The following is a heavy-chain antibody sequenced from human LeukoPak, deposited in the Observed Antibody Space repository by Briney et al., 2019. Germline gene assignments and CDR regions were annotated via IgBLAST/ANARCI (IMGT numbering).Heavy chain of an antibody. Sequence: GGSLRLSCATSGFSFCSSGINWVRQAPGKGLEWVSSIGSTGTDRYYADSVKGRFTISRDNAKNSLYLQMNSLRAEDTAVYYCATETIGRHYDYWGQGTLLTVSS. D-gene: IGHD1-14*01. V-gene: IGHV3-21*01. CDR3: ATETIGRHYDY. J-gene: IGHJ4*02. CDR2: IGSTGTDR. CDR1: GFSFCSSG.